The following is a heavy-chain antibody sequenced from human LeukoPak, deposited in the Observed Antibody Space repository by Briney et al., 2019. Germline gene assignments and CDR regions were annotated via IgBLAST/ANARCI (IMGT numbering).Heavy chain of an antibody. CDR2: INHSGST. V-gene: IGHV4-34*01. Sequence: PSETLSLTCAVYGGSFSGYYWSWIRQPPGKGLEWIGEINHSGSTNYNPSLKSRVTISVDTSKNQFSLKLSSVTAADTAVYYCARDRLGAFDIWGQGTMVSVSS. CDR1: GGSFSGYY. CDR3: ARDRLGAFDI. J-gene: IGHJ3*02.